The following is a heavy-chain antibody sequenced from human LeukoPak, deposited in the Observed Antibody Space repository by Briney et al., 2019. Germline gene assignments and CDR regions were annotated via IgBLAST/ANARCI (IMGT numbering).Heavy chain of an antibody. Sequence: GGFLRLSCAASGFTFSSYWMTWVRQAPGKGLEWVAKIKQDGSEKYYVDSVKGRFTISRDNAKNSLYLQMNSLGAEDTAVYYCARRGTSSSWAHFDYWGQGTLVTVSS. J-gene: IGHJ4*02. CDR1: GFTFSSYW. D-gene: IGHD6-13*01. CDR2: IKQDGSEK. CDR3: ARRGTSSSWAHFDY. V-gene: IGHV3-7*05.